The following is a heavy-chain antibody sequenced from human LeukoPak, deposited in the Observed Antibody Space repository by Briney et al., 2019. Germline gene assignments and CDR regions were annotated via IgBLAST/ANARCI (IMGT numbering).Heavy chain of an antibody. CDR3: AADTAMVTAY. V-gene: IGHV3-23*01. D-gene: IGHD5-18*01. J-gene: IGHJ4*02. CDR1: GFTFSSYA. CDR2: ISSSGGTT. Sequence: GGSLRLSCAASGFTFSSYAMTWVRQAPGKGLEWVSGISSSGGTTYHADSVKGRFTISRDNSKNTLYLQMNSLRAEDTAVYYCAADTAMVTAYWGQGTLVTVSS.